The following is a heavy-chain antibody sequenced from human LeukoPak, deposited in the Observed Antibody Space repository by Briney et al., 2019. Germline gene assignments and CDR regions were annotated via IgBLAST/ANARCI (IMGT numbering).Heavy chain of an antibody. D-gene: IGHD3-16*01. V-gene: IGHV3-30-3*01. CDR3: AREGREQGEGAFDI. CDR1: GFTFSSYA. CDR2: ISYDGSNK. Sequence: GGSLRLSCAASGFTFSSYAMHWVRQAPGKGLEGVAVISYDGSNKYYADSVKGRFTISRDNSKNTLYLQMNSLRAEDTAVYYCAREGREQGEGAFDIWGQGTMVTVSS. J-gene: IGHJ3*02.